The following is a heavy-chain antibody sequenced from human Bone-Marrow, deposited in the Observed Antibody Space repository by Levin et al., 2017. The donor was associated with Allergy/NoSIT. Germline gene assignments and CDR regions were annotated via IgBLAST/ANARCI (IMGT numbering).Heavy chain of an antibody. Sequence: SCTASGFTFQSYGMTWVRQAPGKALEWVASITSYSKYIEYADAVKGRFIISRDNAENSLFLQMNSLRVEDTAVYFCARGHGDYSSNWFGPWGQGTLVSVSS. D-gene: IGHD4-17*01. CDR3: ARGHGDYSSNWFGP. J-gene: IGHJ5*02. CDR1: GFTFQSYG. V-gene: IGHV3-21*01. CDR2: ITSYSKYI.